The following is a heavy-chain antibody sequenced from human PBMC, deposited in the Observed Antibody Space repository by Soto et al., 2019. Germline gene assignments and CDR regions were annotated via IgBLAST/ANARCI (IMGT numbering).Heavy chain of an antibody. D-gene: IGHD1-1*01. CDR2: INHSGST. CDR1: GGSFSGYY. Sequence: QVQLQQWGAGLLEPSETLSLTCAVYGGSFSGYYWCWIRQPPGKGQERIGEINHSGSTDYNPSLKSRVTMSVDTSKNQFSLKLSSVTAADTAVYYCAREVRETGRVAYWGQGTLVTVS. J-gene: IGHJ4*02. V-gene: IGHV4-34*01. CDR3: AREVRETGRVAY.